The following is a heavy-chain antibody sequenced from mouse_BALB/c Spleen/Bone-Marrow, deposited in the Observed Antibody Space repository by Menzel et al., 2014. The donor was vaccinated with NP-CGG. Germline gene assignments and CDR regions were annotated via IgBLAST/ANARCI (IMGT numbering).Heavy chain of an antibody. CDR1: GFNIKDTY. Sequence: EVQLVESGAELVKPGASVKLSCTASGFNIKDTYMHWVKQRPEQGLEWIGRIDPANGNTKYDPKFQGKATITADTSSNTAYLQLSSLTSEDTAVYYCASYCYGRAWFAYWGQGTLVTVSA. CDR3: ASYCYGRAWFAY. CDR2: IDPANGNT. D-gene: IGHD1-1*01. V-gene: IGHV14-3*02. J-gene: IGHJ3*01.